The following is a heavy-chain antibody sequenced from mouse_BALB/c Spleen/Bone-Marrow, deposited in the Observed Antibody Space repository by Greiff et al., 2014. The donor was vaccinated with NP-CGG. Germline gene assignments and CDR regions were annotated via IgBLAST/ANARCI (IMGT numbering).Heavy chain of an antibody. J-gene: IGHJ3*01. Sequence: VQPQQSGGGLVQPGGSLKLSCAASGFTFSSYGMSWVRQTPDKRLELVATINSNGGSTYYPDSVKGRFTISRDNAKNTLYLQMSSLKSEDTAMYYCARDMITTRGFAYWGQGTLVTVSA. CDR3: ARDMITTRGFAY. D-gene: IGHD2-4*01. V-gene: IGHV5-6-3*01. CDR1: GFTFSSYG. CDR2: INSNGGST.